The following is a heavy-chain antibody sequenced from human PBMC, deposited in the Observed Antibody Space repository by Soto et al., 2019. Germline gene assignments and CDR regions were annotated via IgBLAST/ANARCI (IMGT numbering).Heavy chain of an antibody. Sequence: SETLSLTCAVSGGSISSGGYSWSWIRQPPGKGLEWIGYMYHSGSTYYNPSLKGRVTISVDKSNNQFSLTLKSVTAADTAVYYCATLPPRIEVTVLTIPTWGQGTLVTVSS. CDR3: ATLPPRIEVTVLTIPT. CDR2: MYHSGST. V-gene: IGHV4-30-2*01. J-gene: IGHJ5*02. D-gene: IGHD2-15*01. CDR1: GGSISSGGYS.